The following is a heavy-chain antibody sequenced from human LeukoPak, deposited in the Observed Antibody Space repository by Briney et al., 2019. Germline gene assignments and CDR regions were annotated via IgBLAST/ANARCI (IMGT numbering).Heavy chain of an antibody. CDR2: IIPIFGTA. Sequence: SVKVSCKASGGTFSSYANSWVRQAPGQGLEWMGGIIPIFGTANYAQKFQGRVTITADESTSTAYMELSSLRSEDTAVYYCARAVAPLITMIASGDAFDIWGQGTMVTVSS. D-gene: IGHD3-22*01. CDR1: GGTFSSYA. J-gene: IGHJ3*02. CDR3: ARAVAPLITMIASGDAFDI. V-gene: IGHV1-69*13.